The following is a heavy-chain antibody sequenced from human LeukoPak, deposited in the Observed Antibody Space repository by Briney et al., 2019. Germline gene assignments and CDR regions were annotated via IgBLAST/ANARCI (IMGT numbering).Heavy chain of an antibody. CDR1: GGSFSGYY. J-gene: IGHJ1*01. CDR3: ARXYNRXEFYGDYRHFVH. V-gene: IGHV4-34*01. Sequence: SETLXLTCAVYGGSFSGYYWGWIRQPPGKGLEWIGSIYQSGSTYYNPSLKSRVTISIDTSKNQFSLKLSSVTAADTAVYYCARXYNRXEFYGDYRHFVHWGQGILVTVSS. D-gene: IGHD4-17*01. CDR2: IYQSGST.